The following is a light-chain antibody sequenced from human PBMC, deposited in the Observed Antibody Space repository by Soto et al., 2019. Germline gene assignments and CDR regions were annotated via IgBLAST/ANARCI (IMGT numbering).Light chain of an antibody. Sequence: DIEMTQSPSSLSASVGDRVTITCRASQTIASHLNWYQQKPGEAPKLLIYAASSLQSGVPSRFSGTSSGTTFTLIISSLQHEDFATYYCQQSHTFPLTFGPGTRVEIK. V-gene: IGKV1-39*01. CDR1: QTIASH. J-gene: IGKJ3*01. CDR3: QQSHTFPLT. CDR2: AAS.